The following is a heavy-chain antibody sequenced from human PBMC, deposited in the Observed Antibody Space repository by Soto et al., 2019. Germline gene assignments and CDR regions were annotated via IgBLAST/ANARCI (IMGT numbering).Heavy chain of an antibody. CDR1: GFTFSSYS. J-gene: IGHJ4*02. CDR2: ISSSSSTI. V-gene: IGHV3-48*02. Sequence: EVQLVESGGGLVQPGGSLRLSCAASGFTFSSYSMNWVRQAPGKGLEWVSSISSSSSTIYYADSVKGRFTISRDNAKNSMYLQMNSLRDEDTAVYYCARVRAAAGTLCFDYWGQGTLVTVSS. D-gene: IGHD6-13*01. CDR3: ARVRAAAGTLCFDY.